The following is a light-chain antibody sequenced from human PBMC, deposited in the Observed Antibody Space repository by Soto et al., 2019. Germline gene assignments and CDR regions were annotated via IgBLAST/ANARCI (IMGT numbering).Light chain of an antibody. V-gene: IGLV2-14*01. CDR3: SPYITSNTLI. CDR2: EGN. CDR1: SSDVGGYDY. J-gene: IGLJ1*01. Sequence: QSVLTQPASVSGSPGQSVTISCTGTSSDVGGYDYVSWYQQHPGTAPKLILYEGNNRPSGVSNSFSGSKSGNKASLIISGLQTDDEANYYCSPYITSNTLIFGPGRTGTV.